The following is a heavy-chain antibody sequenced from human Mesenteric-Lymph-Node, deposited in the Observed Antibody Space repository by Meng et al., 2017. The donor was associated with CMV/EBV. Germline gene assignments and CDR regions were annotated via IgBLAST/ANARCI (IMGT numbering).Heavy chain of an antibody. CDR2: IGGSGVST. CDR1: GFTFSSNA. J-gene: IGHJ6*02. Sequence: GESLKISCAASGFTFSSNAMNWVRQAPGKGLEWVSSIGGSGVSTYYADSVKGRFTISRDNAKNSLYLQMNSLRAEDTAVYYCAKGLIGYCSSTSCYTSYYYGMDVWGQGTTVTVSS. D-gene: IGHD2-2*02. CDR3: AKGLIGYCSSTSCYTSYYYGMDV. V-gene: IGHV3-23*01.